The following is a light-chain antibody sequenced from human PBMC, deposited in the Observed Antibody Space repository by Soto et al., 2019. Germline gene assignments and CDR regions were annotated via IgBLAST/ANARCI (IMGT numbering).Light chain of an antibody. Sequence: EIMMTQSPATLSVPPGERATLSCRASQSVSTNFAWYQQKLGQAPRLLIYDTSTRATGIPARFSGSGSGTEFTLTISSLQSEDFAVYYCQQYNNWPPITFGQGTRLEIK. J-gene: IGKJ5*01. CDR3: QQYNNWPPIT. CDR2: DTS. CDR1: QSVSTN. V-gene: IGKV3-15*01.